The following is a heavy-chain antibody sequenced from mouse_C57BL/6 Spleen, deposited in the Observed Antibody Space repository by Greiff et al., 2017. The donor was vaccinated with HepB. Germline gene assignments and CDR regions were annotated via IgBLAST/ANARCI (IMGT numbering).Heavy chain of an antibody. CDR2: IRNKANGYTT. Sequence: EVQLVESGGGLVQPGGSLSLSCAASGFTFTDYYMSWVRQPPGKALEWLGFIRNKANGYTTEYSASVKARFTISRDNFQSILYLQMNALRAEDSATYYCARSPPDGNYVGWFAYWGQGTLVTVSA. CDR3: ARSPPDGNYVGWFAY. V-gene: IGHV7-3*01. J-gene: IGHJ3*01. D-gene: IGHD2-1*01. CDR1: GFTFTDYY.